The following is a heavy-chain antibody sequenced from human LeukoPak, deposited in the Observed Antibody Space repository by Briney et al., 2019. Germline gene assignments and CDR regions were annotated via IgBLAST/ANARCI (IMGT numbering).Heavy chain of an antibody. CDR1: GGSFSGYY. D-gene: IGHD5-18*01. J-gene: IGHJ6*03. V-gene: IGHV4-34*01. CDR3: ARGFYSYGRYYYYYMDV. CDR2: INHSGST. Sequence: SETLSLTCAVYGGSFSGYYWSWIRQPPGKGLEWIGEINHSGSTNYNPSLKSRVTISVDTSKNQFSLKLSSVTAADTAVYYCARGFYSYGRYYYYYMDVWGKGTTVTVSS.